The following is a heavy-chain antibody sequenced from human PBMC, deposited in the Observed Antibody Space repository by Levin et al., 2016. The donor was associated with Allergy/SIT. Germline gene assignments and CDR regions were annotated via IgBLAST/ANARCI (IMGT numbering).Heavy chain of an antibody. D-gene: IGHD3-22*01. Sequence: SETLSLTCTVSGGPISSSNYYWGWIRQPPGKGLEWIGSIYYSGITYYNPPLKSRITISVDASKNQFSLKLSSVTAADTAVYYCASARNYYDNSGAGGHWGQGTQVTVSS. CDR1: GGPISSSNYY. V-gene: IGHV4-39*01. J-gene: IGHJ4*02. CDR3: ASARNYYDNSGAGGH. CDR2: IYYSGIT.